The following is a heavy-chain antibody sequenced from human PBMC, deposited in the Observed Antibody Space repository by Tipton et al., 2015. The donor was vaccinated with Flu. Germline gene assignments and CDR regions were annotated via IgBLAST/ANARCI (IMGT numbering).Heavy chain of an antibody. Sequence: TLSLTCTVSGGSIGSSSYYWGWIRQPPGKGLEWIGSIYYSGSTYYNPSLKSRVTISVDTSKNQFSLKLSSVTAADTAVYYCARQAPTYYYGSGSYYAWGQGTLVTVSS. CDR1: GGSIGSSSYY. V-gene: IGHV4-39*01. J-gene: IGHJ5*02. D-gene: IGHD3-10*01. CDR3: ARQAPTYYYGSGSYYA. CDR2: IYYSGST.